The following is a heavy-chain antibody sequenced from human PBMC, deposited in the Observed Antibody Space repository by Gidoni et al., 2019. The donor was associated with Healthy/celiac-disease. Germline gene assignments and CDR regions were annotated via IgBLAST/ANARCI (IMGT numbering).Heavy chain of an antibody. D-gene: IGHD2-2*02. CDR2: INHSGST. Sequence: QVQLQQWGAGLLKPSETLSLTCAVYGGSFSGYSWSWIRQPPGKGLEWIGEINHSGSTNYNPSLKSRVTISVDTSKNQFSLKLSSVTAADTAVYYCARGRSRYCSSTSCYNGYYYYYYMDVWGKGTTVTVSS. CDR1: GGSFSGYS. J-gene: IGHJ6*03. CDR3: ARGRSRYCSSTSCYNGYYYYYYMDV. V-gene: IGHV4-34*01.